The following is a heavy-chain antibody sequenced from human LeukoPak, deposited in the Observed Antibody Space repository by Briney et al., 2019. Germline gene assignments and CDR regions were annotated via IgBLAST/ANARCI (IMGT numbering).Heavy chain of an antibody. V-gene: IGHV3-21*01. CDR2: ISSSSSYI. CDR3: ARAGDVVVPAAIVDY. J-gene: IGHJ4*02. D-gene: IGHD2-2*02. CDR1: GFTFSSYS. Sequence: PGGSLRLSCAASGFTFSSYSMNWVRQAPGKGLEWVSSISSSSSYIYYADSVKGRFTISRDNAKNSLYLQMNSLRAEDTAVYYCARAGDVVVPAAIVDYWGQGTLVTVSS.